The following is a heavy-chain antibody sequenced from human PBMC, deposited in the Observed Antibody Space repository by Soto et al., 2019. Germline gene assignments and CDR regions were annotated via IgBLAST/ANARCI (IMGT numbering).Heavy chain of an antibody. CDR2: ISSSGSTI. CDR3: ARLTTVTTHYYYGMDV. Sequence: QVQLVESGGGLVKPGGSLRLSCAASGFTFSDYYMSWIRQAPGKGLEWVSYISSSGSTIYYADSVKGRFTISRDNAKNXLYLQMNSLRAEDTAVYYCARLTTVTTHYYYGMDVWGQGTTVTVSS. D-gene: IGHD4-17*01. V-gene: IGHV3-11*01. J-gene: IGHJ6*02. CDR1: GFTFSDYY.